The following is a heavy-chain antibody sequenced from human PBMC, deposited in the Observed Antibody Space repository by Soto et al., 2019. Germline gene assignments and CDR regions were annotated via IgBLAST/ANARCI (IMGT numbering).Heavy chain of an antibody. J-gene: IGHJ6*02. V-gene: IGHV4-31*03. Sequence: QVQLQESGPGLVKPSQTLSLTCTVSGGSISSGGYYWSWIRQHPGKGLEWIGYIYYSGSTYYNPSRKGRVTISVDTSKTQFSLKLSSVTAADTAVYYCARGGRRSPGMDVWGQGTTVTVSS. CDR1: GGSISSGGYY. CDR2: IYYSGST. CDR3: ARGGRRSPGMDV.